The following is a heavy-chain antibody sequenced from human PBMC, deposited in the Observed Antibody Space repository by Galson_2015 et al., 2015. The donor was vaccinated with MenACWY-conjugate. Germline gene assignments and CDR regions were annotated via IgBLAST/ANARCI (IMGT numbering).Heavy chain of an antibody. V-gene: IGHV3-15*01. CDR2: IKSQTDGGKI. CDR3: TTHKPDSWGGLLFHFYMDV. CDR1: AFTFGNAY. J-gene: IGHJ6*03. Sequence: SLRLSCAGSAFTFGNAYMSWVRQAPGKGLEWVDRIKSQTDGGKIDYAAPVKGRFTISRDDSKNTLYLQMNSLKIEDTAVYYCTTHKPDSWGGLLFHFYMDVWGKGTTVTVSS. D-gene: IGHD2-21*01.